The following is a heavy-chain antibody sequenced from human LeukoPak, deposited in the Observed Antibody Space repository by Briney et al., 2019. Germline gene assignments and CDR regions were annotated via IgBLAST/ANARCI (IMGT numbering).Heavy chain of an antibody. J-gene: IGHJ4*02. D-gene: IGHD3-22*01. V-gene: IGHV5-51*01. CDR3: AKSPSGYYFDY. CDR1: GYSFTSYW. CDR2: IYPGDSDT. Sequence: GESLKISFQGSGYSFTSYWIGWVRQMPGKGLEWMGIIYPGDSDTTYSPSFQGQVTISADKSISTAYLQWSSLKASDTAMYYCAKSPSGYYFDYWGQGTLVTVSS.